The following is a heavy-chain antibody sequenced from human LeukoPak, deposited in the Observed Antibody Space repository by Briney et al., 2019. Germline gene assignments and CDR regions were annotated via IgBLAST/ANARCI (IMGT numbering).Heavy chain of an antibody. CDR2: INPNCGGT. V-gene: IGHV1-2*02. CDR3: ARRTATKTIDY. CDR1: GYTFTGYY. D-gene: IGHD2-21*02. J-gene: IGHJ4*02. Sequence: ASVKVSCKASGYTFTGYYMHWVRQAPGQGLEWMGWINPNCGGTNYAQKFQGRVTMTRDTSISTAYMELSRPRSDDTAVYYCARRTATKTIDYWGQGTLVTVSS.